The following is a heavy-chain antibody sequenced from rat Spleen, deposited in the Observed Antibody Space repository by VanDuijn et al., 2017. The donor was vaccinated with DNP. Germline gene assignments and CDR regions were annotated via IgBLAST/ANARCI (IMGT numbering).Heavy chain of an antibody. J-gene: IGHJ3*01. CDR1: GFTFSDYN. D-gene: IGHD4-4*01. CDR3: ARGFNHWFAY. CDR2: INYEGSSA. V-gene: IGHV5-22*01. Sequence: EVQLVESGGGLVQPGRSLKLSCAASGFTFSDYNMAWVRQAPKKGLEWVATINYEGSSAFYGDSVKGRFTISRDNAKSTLYLEMNSPTSEDTATYYCARGFNHWFAYWGQGTLVTVSS.